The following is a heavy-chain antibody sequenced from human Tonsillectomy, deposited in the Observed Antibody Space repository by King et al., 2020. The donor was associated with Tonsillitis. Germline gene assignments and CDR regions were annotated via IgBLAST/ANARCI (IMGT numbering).Heavy chain of an antibody. Sequence: VQLVESGGGLVQPGGSLRLSCAASGFTFSSYAMSWVRQTPGKGLEWVSAIGGSGGNTFYADSVQGRFTISRDNSKSTLYLQMNSLRVEDTAVYHCAKDFGSYYRYFDYWGQGALVAVSS. D-gene: IGHD1-26*01. CDR3: AKDFGSYYRYFDY. J-gene: IGHJ4*02. V-gene: IGHV3-23*04. CDR1: GFTFSSYA. CDR2: IGGSGGNT.